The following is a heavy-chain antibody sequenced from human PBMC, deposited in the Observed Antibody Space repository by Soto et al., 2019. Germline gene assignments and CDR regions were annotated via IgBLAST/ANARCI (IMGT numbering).Heavy chain of an antibody. D-gene: IGHD3-22*01. CDR3: ARSPEPLIVVVITSNWFDP. Sequence: GGSLRLSCAASGFTFSSYSMNWVRQAPGKGLEWVSSISSSSSYIYYADSVKGRFTISRDNAKNSLYLQMNSLRAEDTAVYYCARSPEPLIVVVITSNWFDPWGQGTMVTVSS. CDR1: GFTFSSYS. V-gene: IGHV3-21*01. CDR2: ISSSSSYI. J-gene: IGHJ5*02.